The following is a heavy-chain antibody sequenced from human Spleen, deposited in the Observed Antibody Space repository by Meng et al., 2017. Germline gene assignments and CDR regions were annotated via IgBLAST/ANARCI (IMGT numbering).Heavy chain of an antibody. D-gene: IGHD6-13*01. V-gene: IGHV3-21*01. CDR1: GFYFTNAW. J-gene: IGHJ4*02. CDR2: ISSSSSYI. CDR3: ARDLGGIFAY. Sequence: GESLKISCAASGFYFTNAWMSWVRQAPGKGLEWVSSISSSSSYIYYADSVKGRFTISGDNAKNTLYLQMNSLRAEDTAVYYCARDLGGIFAYWGQGALVTVSS.